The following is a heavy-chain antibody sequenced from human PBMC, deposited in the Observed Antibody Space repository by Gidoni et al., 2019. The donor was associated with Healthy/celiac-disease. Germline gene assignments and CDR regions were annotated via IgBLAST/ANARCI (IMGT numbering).Heavy chain of an antibody. CDR3: TTSEDVGYYDF. D-gene: IGHD1-26*01. V-gene: IGHV3-15*01. J-gene: IGHJ4*02. Sequence: EVQLVESGGGLVKPGGSLRLSWAASGCTFGNAWMSWVRQAPGKGLEWVGRIKSKTEGGTTDYAAPVKGRFTISRADSKNTLHLQMNSLKTEDTAVYYCTTSEDVGYYDFWGQGTPVTVSS. CDR1: GCTFGNAW. CDR2: IKSKTEGGTT.